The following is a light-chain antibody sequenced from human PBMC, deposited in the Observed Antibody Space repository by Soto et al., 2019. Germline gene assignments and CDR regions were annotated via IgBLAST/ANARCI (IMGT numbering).Light chain of an antibody. J-gene: IGKJ5*01. CDR2: DAS. CDR3: QQFNNYPLT. V-gene: IGKV1D-13*01. CDR1: QGISSA. Sequence: IQLTQDPCSRSASVGDRITITCRSSQGISSALAWYQQKPGKAPKLLIYDASSLESGVPSRFSGSGSGTDFTLTISSLQPEDFATYYCQQFNNYPLTSGQGTRLEIK.